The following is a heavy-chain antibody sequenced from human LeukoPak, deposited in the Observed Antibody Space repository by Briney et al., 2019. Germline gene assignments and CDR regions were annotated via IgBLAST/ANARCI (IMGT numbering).Heavy chain of an antibody. J-gene: IGHJ3*02. CDR3: AITPELGGVNDAFDI. CDR1: GGSISSSSYY. CDR2: IYYSGST. V-gene: IGHV4-39*01. Sequence: KPSETLSLTCPVSGGSISSSSYYWGWIRQPPGKGLEWIGSIYYSGSTYYNPSLKSRVTISVDTSKNQFSLKLSSVTAADTAVYYCAITPELGGVNDAFDIWGQGTMVTVSS. D-gene: IGHD1-26*01.